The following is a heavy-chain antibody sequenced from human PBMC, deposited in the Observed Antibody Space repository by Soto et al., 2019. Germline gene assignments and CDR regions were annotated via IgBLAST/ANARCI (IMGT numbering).Heavy chain of an antibody. CDR2: IYWDDDK. D-gene: IGHD3-22*01. Sequence: SGPTLVNPTQTLTLTCTFSGFSLSTRPAAVGWIRQPPGKALEWLALIYWDDDKRYSPSLRNRLTITKDTSKNQVVLTMTNMDPADTGTYYCAHAITFQNQWFQNWFGPWGQGTLVTVSS. CDR3: AHAITFQNQWFQNWFGP. J-gene: IGHJ5*02. V-gene: IGHV2-5*02. CDR1: GFSLSTRPAA.